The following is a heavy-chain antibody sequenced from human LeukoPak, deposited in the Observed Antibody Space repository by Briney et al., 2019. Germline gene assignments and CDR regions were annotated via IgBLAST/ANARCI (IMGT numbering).Heavy chain of an antibody. CDR1: GFTFSSYA. CDR2: ISGSGGST. J-gene: IGHJ6*03. CDR3: AKVASYYYYYYMDV. V-gene: IGHV3-23*01. Sequence: GGSLRLSCAASGFTFSSYAMSWVRQAPGKGLEWVSAISGSGGSTYYADSVKGRFTISRDNSKNTLYLQMSSLRAEDTAVYYCAKVASYYYYYYMDVWGKGTTVTVSS.